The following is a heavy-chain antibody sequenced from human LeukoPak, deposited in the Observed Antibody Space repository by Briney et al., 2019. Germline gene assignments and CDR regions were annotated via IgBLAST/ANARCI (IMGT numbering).Heavy chain of an antibody. CDR3: ARDLRGYGDYLFDY. Sequence: PSETLSLTCAVYGGSFSGYYWSWIRQPPGKGLEWIGEINHSGSTNYNPSLKSRVTISVDTSKKQFSLKLSSVTAADTAVYYCARDLRGYGDYLFDYWGQGTLVTVSS. CDR2: INHSGST. J-gene: IGHJ4*02. CDR1: GGSFSGYY. V-gene: IGHV4-34*01. D-gene: IGHD4-17*01.